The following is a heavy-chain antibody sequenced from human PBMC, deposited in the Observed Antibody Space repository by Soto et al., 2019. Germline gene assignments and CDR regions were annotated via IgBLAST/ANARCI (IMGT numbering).Heavy chain of an antibody. CDR2: IYYSGST. V-gene: IGHV4-31*03. CDR1: GGSISSGGYY. CDR3: AREVVVSYYYYGMDV. D-gene: IGHD2-2*01. Sequence: QVQLQESGPGLVKPSQTLSLTCTVSGGSISSGGYYWSWIRQHPGKGLEWIGYIYYSGSTYYNPSLKSRVTISVDTSKNQCSLKLSSVTAADTAVYYCAREVVVSYYYYGMDVWGQGTTVTVSS. J-gene: IGHJ6*02.